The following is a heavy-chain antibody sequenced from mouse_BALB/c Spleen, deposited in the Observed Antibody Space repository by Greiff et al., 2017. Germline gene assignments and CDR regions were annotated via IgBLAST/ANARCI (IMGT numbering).Heavy chain of an antibody. CDR3: ARSHYGNYAMDY. J-gene: IGHJ4*01. CDR2: INPNNGGT. Sequence: EVQLQQSGPELVKPGASVKIPCKASGYTFTDYNMDWVKQSHGKSLEWIGDINPNNGGTIYNQKFKGKATLTVDKSSSTAYMELRSLTSEDTAVYYCARSHYGNYAMDYWGQGTSVTVSS. D-gene: IGHD2-1*01. CDR1: GYTFTDYN. V-gene: IGHV1-18*01.